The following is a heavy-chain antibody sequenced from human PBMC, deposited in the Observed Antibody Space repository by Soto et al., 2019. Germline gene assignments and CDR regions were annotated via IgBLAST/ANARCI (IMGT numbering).Heavy chain of an antibody. CDR1: SGSISSTIYS. Sequence: SETLSLTCTVSSGSISSTIYSWDWIRQPPGKGLEWIGSIYSSGSTHYNPSLQNRVTISIDTSKNQVSLKVNSVTAADTAVYYCARDHPHSYGVYYFDYWGQGTPVTVSS. D-gene: IGHD5-18*01. V-gene: IGHV4-39*07. CDR2: IYSSGST. CDR3: ARDHPHSYGVYYFDY. J-gene: IGHJ4*02.